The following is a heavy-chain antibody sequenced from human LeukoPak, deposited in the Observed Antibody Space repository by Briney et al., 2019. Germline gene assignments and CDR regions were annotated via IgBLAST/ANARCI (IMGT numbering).Heavy chain of an antibody. Sequence: GGSLRLSCAVSGITLSNYGMSWVRQAPGKGLEWVAGISDSGGSTNYADSVKGRFTISRDNAKNSLYLQMNSLRAEDTAVYYCAREYYDSSGYQSYYFDYWGQGTLVSVSS. CDR1: GITLSNYG. V-gene: IGHV3-23*01. CDR3: AREYYDSSGYQSYYFDY. D-gene: IGHD3-22*01. CDR2: ISDSGGST. J-gene: IGHJ4*02.